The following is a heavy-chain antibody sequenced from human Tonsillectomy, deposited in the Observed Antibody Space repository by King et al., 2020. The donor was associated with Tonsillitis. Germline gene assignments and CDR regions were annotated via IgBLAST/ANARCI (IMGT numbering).Heavy chain of an antibody. CDR2: IGGGGGST. CDR3: AKASAGPFVVVVAADY. CDR1: GFTFSSYV. D-gene: IGHD2-15*01. Sequence: VQLVESGGGLVQPGGSLRLSCAASGFTFSSYVMNWVRQAPGKGLEWVSTIGGGGGSTYYADSVKGRFTISRDNSKNTLYLQMNSLRAADTAIYYCAKASAGPFVVVVAADYWGRGPLVTVSS. J-gene: IGHJ4*02. V-gene: IGHV3-23*04.